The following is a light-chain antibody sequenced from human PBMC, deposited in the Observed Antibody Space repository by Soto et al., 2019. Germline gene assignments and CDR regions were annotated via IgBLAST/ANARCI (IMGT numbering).Light chain of an antibody. CDR2: EVN. J-gene: IGLJ3*02. CDR1: SRDVGAYNY. V-gene: IGLV2-8*01. Sequence: QSVLTQPPSASGSPGQSITISCTGTSRDVGAYNYVSWYQQYPGKAPKLMIHEVNKRPSGVPDRFSGSKSGKTASLTVSGLQPEDEAEYHCTSNAGSNIWVFGGGTKVTVL. CDR3: TSNAGSNIWV.